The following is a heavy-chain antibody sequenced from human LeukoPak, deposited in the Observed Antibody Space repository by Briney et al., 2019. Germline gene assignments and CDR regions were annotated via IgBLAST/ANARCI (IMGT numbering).Heavy chain of an antibody. CDR2: IYSDGTT. CDR3: ASQRGRVVGARVPYDS. J-gene: IGHJ4*02. V-gene: IGHV3-66*02. Sequence: PGGSLRLSCAASGFTVSSNYRTWVRQAPGKGLEWVSVIYSDGTTFYADSVKGRFTISRDNSKNTVFLQMNGLRPDDTAVYFCASQRGRVVGARVPYDSWGQGTLVTVSS. CDR1: GFTVSSNY. D-gene: IGHD1-26*01.